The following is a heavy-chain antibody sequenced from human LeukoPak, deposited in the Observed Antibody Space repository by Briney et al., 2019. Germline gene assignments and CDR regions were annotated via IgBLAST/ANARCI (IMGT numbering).Heavy chain of an antibody. D-gene: IGHD5-18*01. CDR2: INHNGNVN. J-gene: IGHJ4*02. CDR1: GFTFSSYW. Sequence: GGSLRLSCAASGFTFSSYWMNWARQAPGKGLEWVASINHNGNVNYYVDSVKGRFTISRDNAKNSLYLQMSNLRAEDTAVYYCARDGASRYSYGLYYFDYWGQGTLVTVSS. CDR3: ARDGASRYSYGLYYFDY. V-gene: IGHV3-7*03.